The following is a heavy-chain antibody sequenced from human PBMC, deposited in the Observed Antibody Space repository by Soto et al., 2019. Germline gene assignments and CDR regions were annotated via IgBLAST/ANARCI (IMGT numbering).Heavy chain of an antibody. Sequence: QVQLVQSGGEVRKAGASVRVSCKTSGYPFTSYDISWVRQAPGQGLEWMGWINPYNGDTNYTQTFQGRVTMTKDTSPTTVYMELRSLKFDDTAVYFCARDPVAGHFDNWGQGTLVTVSS. CDR1: GYPFTSYD. CDR3: ARDPVAGHFDN. J-gene: IGHJ4*02. D-gene: IGHD6-19*01. V-gene: IGHV1-18*04. CDR2: INPYNGDT.